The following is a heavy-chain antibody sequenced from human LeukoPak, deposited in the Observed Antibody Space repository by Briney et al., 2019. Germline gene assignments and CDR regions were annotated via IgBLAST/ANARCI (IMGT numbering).Heavy chain of an antibody. J-gene: IGHJ6*03. D-gene: IGHD3-3*01. V-gene: IGHV4-4*09. Sequence: SETLSLTCTVSGGSISSYYWSWIRQPPGKGLEWIGYIYTSGSTNYNPSLKSRVTISVDTSKNQFSLKLSSVTAADTAVYYCARRTTIFGVVNSSPYYYYYMDVWGKGTTVTVSS. CDR2: IYTSGST. CDR1: GGSISSYY. CDR3: ARRTTIFGVVNSSPYYYYYMDV.